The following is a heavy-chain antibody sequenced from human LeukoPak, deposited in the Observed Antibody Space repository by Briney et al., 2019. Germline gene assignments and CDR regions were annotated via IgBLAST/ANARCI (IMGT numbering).Heavy chain of an antibody. J-gene: IGHJ4*02. CDR3: ARASEQWLAIDY. CDR1: GFTFSSYD. V-gene: IGHV3-13*01. Sequence: GRSLRLSCAASGFTFSSYDMHWVRQATGKGLEWVSAIGTAGDTYYPGSVKGRFTISRENAKNSLYLQMNSLRAEDTAVYYCARASEQWLAIDYWGQGTLVTVSS. CDR2: IGTAGDT. D-gene: IGHD6-19*01.